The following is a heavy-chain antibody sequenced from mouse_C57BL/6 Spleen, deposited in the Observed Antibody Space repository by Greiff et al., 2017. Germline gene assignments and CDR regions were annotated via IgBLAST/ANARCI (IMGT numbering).Heavy chain of an antibody. CDR1: GYSFTDYN. J-gene: IGHJ4*01. V-gene: IGHV1-39*01. CDR2: INPHYGTT. D-gene: IGHD2-14*01. CDR3: ARYGVRREYYYAMDY. Sequence: VQLQQSGPELVKPGASVKISCKASGYSFTDYNMNWVKQSNGKSLEWIGVINPHYGTTSYNQKFKGKATLTVDKSSSTAYMQLNSLTSEDSAGYYGARYGVRREYYYAMDYWGQGTSGTVSS.